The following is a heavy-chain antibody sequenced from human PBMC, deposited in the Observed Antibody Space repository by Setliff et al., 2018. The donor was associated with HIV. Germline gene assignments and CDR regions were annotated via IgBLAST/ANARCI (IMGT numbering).Heavy chain of an antibody. Sequence: SETLSLTCTVSGGSISSHYWSWIRQPPGKGLEWIGYIYYSGSPNYNPSLKSRVTISVDTSKNQFSLKLSSVTAADTAVYYCARRSLEYYYDSSATGAFDIWGQGTMVTVSS. CDR1: GGSISSHY. J-gene: IGHJ3*02. V-gene: IGHV4-59*11. D-gene: IGHD3-22*01. CDR2: IYYSGSP. CDR3: ARRSLEYYYDSSATGAFDI.